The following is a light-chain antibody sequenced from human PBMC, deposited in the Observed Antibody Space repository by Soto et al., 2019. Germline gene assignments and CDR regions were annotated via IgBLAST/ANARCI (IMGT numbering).Light chain of an antibody. CDR2: GAS. CDR3: QHYGSSPLT. CDR1: QSVSSSY. Sequence: EIVLTQSPGTLSLSPGERATLSCRASQSVSSSYLAWYQQKPGQAPRLLIYGASSRATGIPDRFSGSGSGTDFTLTISRLEREDFAVYYCQHYGSSPLTFGGGTKVEIK. V-gene: IGKV3-20*01. J-gene: IGKJ4*01.